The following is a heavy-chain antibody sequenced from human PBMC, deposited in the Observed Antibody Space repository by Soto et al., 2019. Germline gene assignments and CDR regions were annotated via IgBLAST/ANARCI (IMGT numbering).Heavy chain of an antibody. J-gene: IGHJ5*02. V-gene: IGHV5-51*01. D-gene: IGHD2-2*01. CDR2: IYPGDSDT. CDR3: ARGYCTTTICDPWFDP. CDR1: GYTFTNYW. Sequence: GESLKISCKAIGYTFTNYWIGWVRQTPGKGLEWMGIIYPGDSDTRYSPSFQGQVTISADKSITTAYLQWSSLKASDTAMYYCARGYCTTTICDPWFDPWGQGTLVTVSS.